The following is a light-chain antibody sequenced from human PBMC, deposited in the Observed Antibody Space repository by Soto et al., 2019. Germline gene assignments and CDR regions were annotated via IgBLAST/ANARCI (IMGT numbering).Light chain of an antibody. J-gene: IGKJ3*01. CDR3: QQYNGYSA. Sequence: DNQLTQSPSTLSASVGDSVTIPCRASQSIDSWLAWYQQKPGKAPKLLIYKASSLESGVPLRFSGSGSGTEFTLTISSLQPDDFATYYCQQYNGYSAFGPGSKVDIK. CDR1: QSIDSW. V-gene: IGKV1-5*03. CDR2: KAS.